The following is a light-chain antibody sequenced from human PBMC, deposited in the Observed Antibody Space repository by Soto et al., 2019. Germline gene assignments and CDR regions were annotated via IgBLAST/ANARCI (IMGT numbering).Light chain of an antibody. Sequence: QSVLTQAPSLSAAPGQTVTISCSGSSSNIGNTYVSWYQQLPGTAPKLLIYDNNKRPSGIPDRFSGSKSGTSATLAITGLQTGDEADYYCATWDARLSDFVFGTGTKLTVL. J-gene: IGLJ1*01. CDR2: DNN. V-gene: IGLV1-51*01. CDR1: SSNIGNTY. CDR3: ATWDARLSDFV.